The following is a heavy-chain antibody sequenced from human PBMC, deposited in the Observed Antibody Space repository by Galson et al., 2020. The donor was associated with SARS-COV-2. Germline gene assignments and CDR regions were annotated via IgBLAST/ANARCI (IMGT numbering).Heavy chain of an antibody. CDR2: ISYDGSNK. Sequence: GESLKISCAASGFTFSSYAMHWVRQAPGKGLEWVAVISYDGSNKYYADSVKGRFTISRDNSKNTLYLQMNSLRAEDTAVYYCARSLGGGEYRDTYYYYGMDVWGQGTTVTVSS. CDR3: ARSLGGGEYRDTYYYYGMDV. J-gene: IGHJ6*02. D-gene: IGHD4-17*01. CDR1: GFTFSSYA. V-gene: IGHV3-30*04.